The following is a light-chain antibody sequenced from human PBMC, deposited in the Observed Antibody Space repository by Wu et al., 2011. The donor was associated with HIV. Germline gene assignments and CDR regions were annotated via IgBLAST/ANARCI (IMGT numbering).Light chain of an antibody. J-gene: IGKJ4*01. Sequence: SCRASQSISRSYLAWYQQKLGQAPRLLIYGGSSRATGIPDRFSGRGSGTDFTLTISRLEPEDFAVYYCQLYGTSPQVTFGGGTKVEIK. CDR3: QLYGTSPQVT. V-gene: IGKV3-20*01. CDR2: GGS. CDR1: QSISRSY.